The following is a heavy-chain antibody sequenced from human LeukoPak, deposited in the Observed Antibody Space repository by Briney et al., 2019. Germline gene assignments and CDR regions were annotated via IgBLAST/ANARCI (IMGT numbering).Heavy chain of an antibody. CDR3: AKVLGSGWSPDY. CDR2: MSYDGSNK. Sequence: GGSLRLSCAASGFTFSSYGMHWVRQAPGKGLEWVAVMSYDGSNKYYADSVKGRFTISRDNSKNTLYLQMNSLRAEDTAVYYCAKVLGSGWSPDYWGQGTLVTVSS. V-gene: IGHV3-30*18. CDR1: GFTFSSYG. J-gene: IGHJ4*02. D-gene: IGHD6-19*01.